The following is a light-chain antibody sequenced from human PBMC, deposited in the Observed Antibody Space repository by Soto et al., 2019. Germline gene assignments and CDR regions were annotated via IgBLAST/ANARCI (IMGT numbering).Light chain of an antibody. J-gene: IGKJ1*01. CDR3: QHYSGDRAT. Sequence: DIQMTQSPSTLSASLGDRVTITCRASQSINAWLAWYQQKPGKAPKLLIYDVSTLDSGVPSRFSGSGSGTEFTLTISSLRPDDFATYYCQHYSGDRATFGQGTKVDIK. CDR2: DVS. V-gene: IGKV1-5*01. CDR1: QSINAW.